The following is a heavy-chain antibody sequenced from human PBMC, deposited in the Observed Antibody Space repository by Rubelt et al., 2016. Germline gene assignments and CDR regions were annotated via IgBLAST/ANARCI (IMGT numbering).Heavy chain of an antibody. CDR2: INPNSGGT. J-gene: IGHJ4*02. D-gene: IGHD6-19*01. CDR3: ARESSSGWYIDY. Sequence: QVQLVQSGAEVKKPGASVKVSCKASGYTFTGYYMHWVRQAPGQGLEWVGRINPNSGGTNYARKVKGRVTMTRDTSSTTAYRELSRRRSDDTAVFYCARESSSGWYIDYWGQGTLVTVSS. CDR1: GYTFTGYY. V-gene: IGHV1-2*06.